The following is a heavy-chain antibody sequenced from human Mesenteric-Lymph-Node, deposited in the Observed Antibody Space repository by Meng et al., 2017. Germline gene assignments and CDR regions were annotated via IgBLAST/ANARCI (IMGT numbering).Heavy chain of an antibody. CDR3: ARVSDGAYFDY. CDR2: ISSSSSYI. CDR1: GFTFSSYS. Sequence: GGSLRLSCAASGFTFSSYSMNWVRQAPGKGLEWVSSISSSSSYIYYADSVKGRFTISRDNAKNSLYLQMNSLRAEDTAVYYCARVSDGAYFDYWGQGTLVTVSS. J-gene: IGHJ4*02. V-gene: IGHV3-21*01. D-gene: IGHD3-10*01.